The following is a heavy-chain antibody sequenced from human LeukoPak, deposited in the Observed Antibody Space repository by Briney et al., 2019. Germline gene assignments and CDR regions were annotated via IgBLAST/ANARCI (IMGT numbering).Heavy chain of an antibody. CDR2: ISSSGSTI. D-gene: IGHD3-10*01. V-gene: IGHV3-11*01. CDR1: GFTFSDYY. J-gene: IGHJ6*02. CDR3: AKDLIWFGELGDYGMDV. Sequence: GGSLRLSSAASGFTFSDYYMSWIRQAPGKGLEWVSYISSSGSTIYYADSVKGRFTISRDNAKNSLYLQMNSLRAEDTALYYCAKDLIWFGELGDYGMDVWGQGTTVTVSS.